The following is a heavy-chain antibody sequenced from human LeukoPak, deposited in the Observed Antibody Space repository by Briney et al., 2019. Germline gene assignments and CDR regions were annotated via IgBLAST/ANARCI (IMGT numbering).Heavy chain of an antibody. CDR2: ISGSGSNT. D-gene: IGHD3-16*01. J-gene: IGHJ1*01. CDR3: AKDRVGARYRARSGSEKYFQH. V-gene: IGHV3-23*01. Sequence: GSLRLSCAASGFTFSNYDMSWVRQPPGKGLEWASVISGSGSNTYYADSVKGRFTISRDNSKNTLYLQMNSLRAEDTAVYYCAKDRVGARYRARSGSEKYFQHWGQGTLVTVSS. CDR1: GFTFSNYD.